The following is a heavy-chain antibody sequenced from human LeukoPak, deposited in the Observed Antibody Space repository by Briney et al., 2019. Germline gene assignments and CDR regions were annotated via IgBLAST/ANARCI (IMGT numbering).Heavy chain of an antibody. Sequence: SETLSLTCTVSGGSISSYYGSWIRQPPGKGLEWIGYIYYSGSTNYNPSLKSRVTISVDTSKNQFSLKLSSVTAADTAVYYCARVGYCSGGSCYSFSNVDYWVQGTLVTVSS. D-gene: IGHD2-15*01. CDR3: ARVGYCSGGSCYSFSNVDY. V-gene: IGHV4-59*01. CDR2: IYYSGST. CDR1: GGSISSYY. J-gene: IGHJ4*02.